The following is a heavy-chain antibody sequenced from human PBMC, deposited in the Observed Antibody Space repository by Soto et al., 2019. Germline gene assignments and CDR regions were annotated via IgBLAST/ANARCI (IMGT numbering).Heavy chain of an antibody. CDR3: AGTHVEMATIDAFDI. V-gene: IGHV5-51*01. J-gene: IGHJ3*02. Sequence: GESLKISCKGSGYSFTSYWIGWVRQMPGKGLEWMGIIYPGDSDTRYSPSFQGQVTISADKSISTAYLQWSSLKASDTAMHYCAGTHVEMATIDAFDIWGQGTMVTVSS. D-gene: IGHD5-12*01. CDR2: IYPGDSDT. CDR1: GYSFTSYW.